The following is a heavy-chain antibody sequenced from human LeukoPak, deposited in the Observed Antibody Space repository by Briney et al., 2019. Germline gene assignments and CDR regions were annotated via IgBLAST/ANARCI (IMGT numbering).Heavy chain of an antibody. V-gene: IGHV3-23*01. CDR2: ISGSGGST. CDR3: ARDLAPATEWNYADAFDI. Sequence: GGSLRLSCAASGFTFSSYAMSWVRQAPGKGLEWVSAISGSGGSTYYADSVKGRFTISRDNSKNTLYLQMNSLRAEDTAVYYCARDLAPATEWNYADAFDIWGQGTMVTVSS. J-gene: IGHJ3*02. D-gene: IGHD1-7*01. CDR1: GFTFSSYA.